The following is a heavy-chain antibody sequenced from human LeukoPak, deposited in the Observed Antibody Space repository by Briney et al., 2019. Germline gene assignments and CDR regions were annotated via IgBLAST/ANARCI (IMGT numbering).Heavy chain of an antibody. CDR2: ISYDGSNK. V-gene: IGHV3-30-3*01. Sequence: GGSLRLSCAASGFTFSSYAMHWVRQAPGKGLEWVAVISYDGSNKYYADSVKGRFTISRDNSKNTLYLQMNSLRAEDTAVYYCARAGLYDFWSGSHSDAFDIWGQGTMVTVSS. CDR1: GFTFSSYA. CDR3: ARAGLYDFWSGSHSDAFDI. D-gene: IGHD3-3*01. J-gene: IGHJ3*02.